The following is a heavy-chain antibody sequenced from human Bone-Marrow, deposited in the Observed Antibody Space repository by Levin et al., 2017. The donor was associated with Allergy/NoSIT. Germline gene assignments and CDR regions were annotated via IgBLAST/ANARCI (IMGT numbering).Heavy chain of an antibody. CDR1: GFTFSSYG. CDR3: ARDDQVTYYYDSSGLRGIDY. J-gene: IGHJ4*02. CDR2: IWYDGSNK. V-gene: IGHV3-33*01. Sequence: GGSLRLSCAASGFTFSSYGMHWVRQAPGKGLEWVAVIWYDGSNKYYADSVKGRFTISRDNSKNTLYLQMNSLRAEDTAVYYCARDDQVTYYYDSSGLRGIDYWGQGTLVTVSS. D-gene: IGHD3-22*01.